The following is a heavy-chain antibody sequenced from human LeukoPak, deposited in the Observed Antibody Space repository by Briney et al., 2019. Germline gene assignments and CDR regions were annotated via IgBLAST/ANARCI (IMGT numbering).Heavy chain of an antibody. V-gene: IGHV4-34*01. CDR3: ARGRFNVLRYFDWAHAFDI. J-gene: IGHJ3*02. D-gene: IGHD3-9*01. CDR1: GGSFGGYS. CDR2: INHSGST. Sequence: SETLSLTCAVYGGSFGGYSWSWIRQPPGKGLEWIGEINHSGSTNYNPSLKSRVTIPVDTSKNQFSLKLSSVNSADTAVYYWARGRFNVLRYFDWAHAFDIWGQGRMVTVSS.